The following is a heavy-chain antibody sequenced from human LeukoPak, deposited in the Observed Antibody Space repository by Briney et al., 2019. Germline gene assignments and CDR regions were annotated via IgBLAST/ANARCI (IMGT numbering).Heavy chain of an antibody. J-gene: IGHJ4*02. CDR2: IIPIFGTA. CDR3: ARGNGSYFDY. V-gene: IGHV1-69*05. D-gene: IGHD1-26*01. Sequence: ASVKVSCKAYGGTFSSYAISWVRQAPGQGLEWMGGIIPIFGTANYAQKFQGRVTITTDESTSTAYMELSSLRSEDTAVYYCARGNGSYFDYWGQGTLVTVSS. CDR1: GGTFSSYA.